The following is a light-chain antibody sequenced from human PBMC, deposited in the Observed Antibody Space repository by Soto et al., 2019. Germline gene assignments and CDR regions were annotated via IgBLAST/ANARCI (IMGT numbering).Light chain of an antibody. V-gene: IGKV3-11*01. CDR3: QPRSNSLT. J-gene: IGKJ4*01. CDR1: QSVSSY. CDR2: DAS. Sequence: EIVLTQSPATLSLSPGERATLSCRASQSVSSYLAWYQQKPGQAPRLLIYDASNLATGIPARFSGSGSGTDFTLTISRLLREDVADYYRQPRSNSLTFGGGTKVEIK.